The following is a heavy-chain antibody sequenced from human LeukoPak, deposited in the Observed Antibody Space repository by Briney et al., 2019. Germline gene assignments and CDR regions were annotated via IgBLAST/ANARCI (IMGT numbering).Heavy chain of an antibody. J-gene: IGHJ4*02. CDR3: AGRRGGNSSSHRTTSY. CDR2: INHSGST. V-gene: IGHV4-34*01. Sequence: SETLSLTSAVYGGSFSGYYWSWIRQPPGKGLEWIGEINHSGSTNYDPSLKSRVTISVDTSKNQFSLKLSSVTAADTAVYYCAGRRGGNSSSHRTTSYWGQGTLVTVSS. D-gene: IGHD6-13*01. CDR1: GGSFSGYY.